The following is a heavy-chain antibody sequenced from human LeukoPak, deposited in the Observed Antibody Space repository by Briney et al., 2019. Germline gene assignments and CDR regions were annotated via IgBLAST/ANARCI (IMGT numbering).Heavy chain of an antibody. Sequence: PGRSLRLSCATSGFTFSNYYMSWIRQAPGKGRGWGSYIISSGSTIYCADSVKGRFTISRDNAKNSVYLQMNSLRAEDTAVYYCAGYYDSSGYLVLDWGQGTLVTVSS. J-gene: IGHJ4*02. CDR2: IISSGSTI. CDR1: GFTFSNYY. D-gene: IGHD3-22*01. V-gene: IGHV3-11*01. CDR3: AGYYDSSGYLVLD.